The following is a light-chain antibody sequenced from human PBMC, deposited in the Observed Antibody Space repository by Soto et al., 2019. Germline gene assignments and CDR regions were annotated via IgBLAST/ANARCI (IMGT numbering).Light chain of an antibody. Sequence: DIQMTQSPSSLSASVGDRVTITCRASQAISNYLAWYQQKPGKVPKLLIYAASTLQSGVPSRFSGSGSGTDFTLTISSLQLEDVATYYCQKYNSAPLTFGGGTKVEIK. V-gene: IGKV1-27*01. J-gene: IGKJ4*01. CDR3: QKYNSAPLT. CDR1: QAISNY. CDR2: AAS.